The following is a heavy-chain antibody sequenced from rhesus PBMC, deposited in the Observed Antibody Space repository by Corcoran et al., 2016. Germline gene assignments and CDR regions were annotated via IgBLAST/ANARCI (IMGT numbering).Heavy chain of an antibody. Sequence: EVQLVESGGGLAKPGGSLRLSCAASGFTFSSYWMHWVRPAPGKGREWNSVINRAGSRTNDADTVKGRFTISRENAKNTLYLQMDSLRAEDTAVYYCATPEGGYGNYFGHYWGQGVLVTVSS. CDR3: ATPEGGYGNYFGHY. J-gene: IGHJ4*01. CDR1: GFTFSSYW. V-gene: IGHV3-14*01. CDR2: INRAGSRT. D-gene: IGHD4-35*01.